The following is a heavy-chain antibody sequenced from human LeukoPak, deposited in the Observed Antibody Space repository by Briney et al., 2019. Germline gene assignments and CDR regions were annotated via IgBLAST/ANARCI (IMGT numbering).Heavy chain of an antibody. CDR1: GGTFSSYA. V-gene: IGHV1-69*01. CDR3: ARVGGWDCSSTSCHGFDP. D-gene: IGHD2-2*01. Sequence: ASVKVSCKASGGTFSSYAISWVRQAPGQGLEWMGGIIPIFGTANYAQKFQGRVTITADESTSTAYMELSSLRSEDTAVYYCARVGGWDCSSTSCHGFDPWGQGTLVTVSS. CDR2: IIPIFGTA. J-gene: IGHJ5*02.